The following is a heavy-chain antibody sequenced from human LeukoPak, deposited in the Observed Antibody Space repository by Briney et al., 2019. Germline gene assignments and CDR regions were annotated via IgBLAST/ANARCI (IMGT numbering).Heavy chain of an antibody. V-gene: IGHV3-23*01. D-gene: IGHD4-17*01. Sequence: GGSLRLSCAASGFTFNNYAMNWVRQAPGKGLEWVSSISGGGETTYYADSAKGRFTISRDNSQKTLYLQITSLRAEDTAVYYCARDYADYVGYFFFDYWGQGTLVTVSS. CDR2: ISGGGETT. J-gene: IGHJ4*02. CDR1: GFTFNNYA. CDR3: ARDYADYVGYFFFDY.